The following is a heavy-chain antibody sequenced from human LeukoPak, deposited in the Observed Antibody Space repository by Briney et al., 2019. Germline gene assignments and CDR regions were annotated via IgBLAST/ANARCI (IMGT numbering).Heavy chain of an antibody. CDR2: IYHSGST. D-gene: IGHD2-21*02. V-gene: IGHV4-4*02. CDR1: GGSIKSNNW. Sequence: SETLSLTCAVSGGSIKSNNWWSWVRQPPGKGLEWIGEIYHSGSTNYNPSLESRVTVSVDKSKNQFSLDLSSVTAADTAVYYCAQSPPLAYCGGDCYSSLDYWGQGTLVTVSS. J-gene: IGHJ4*02. CDR3: AQSPPLAYCGGDCYSSLDY.